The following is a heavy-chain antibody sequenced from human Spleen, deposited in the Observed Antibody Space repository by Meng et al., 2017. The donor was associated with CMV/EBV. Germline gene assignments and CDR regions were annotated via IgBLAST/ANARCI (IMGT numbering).Heavy chain of an antibody. V-gene: IGHV3-30*02. CDR1: GFTFSSYG. D-gene: IGHD3-3*01. CDR2: IRYDGSNK. Sequence: GESLKISCAASGFTFSSYGMHWVRQAPGKGLEWVAFIRYDGSNKYYADSVKGRFTISRDNSKNTLYLQMNSLRAEDTAVYYCARASIFGVVYFDYWGQGSLVTVSS. J-gene: IGHJ4*02. CDR3: ARASIFGVVYFDY.